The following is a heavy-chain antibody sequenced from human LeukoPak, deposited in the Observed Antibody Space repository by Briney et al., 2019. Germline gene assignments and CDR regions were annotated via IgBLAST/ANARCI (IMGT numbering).Heavy chain of an antibody. CDR3: ARSRYSSGSQYYFDY. V-gene: IGHV3-11*03. Sequence: PGGSLRLSCAASGFTFSDYYMSWIRQAPGKGLEWVSHISGSSTYAKYADSVRGRFTISRDNAKNSLYLQMNSLRAEDTAVYYCARSRYSSGSQYYFDYWGQGILVTVSS. CDR1: GFTFSDYY. J-gene: IGHJ4*02. D-gene: IGHD3-22*01. CDR2: ISGSSTYA.